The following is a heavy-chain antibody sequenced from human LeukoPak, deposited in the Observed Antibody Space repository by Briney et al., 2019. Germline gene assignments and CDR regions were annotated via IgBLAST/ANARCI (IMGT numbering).Heavy chain of an antibody. Sequence: PGGSLRLSCAASGFTFRSYWMHWVRQVPGKGLVWVSRINSDGCSRSYADSVEGRFTISRDNAKNTLYLQMNSLRADDTAVYYCTREVSGSSYFEYWGQGTLVTVSS. J-gene: IGHJ4*02. CDR3: TREVSGSSYFEY. D-gene: IGHD1-26*01. V-gene: IGHV3-74*01. CDR1: GFTFRSYW. CDR2: INSDGCSR.